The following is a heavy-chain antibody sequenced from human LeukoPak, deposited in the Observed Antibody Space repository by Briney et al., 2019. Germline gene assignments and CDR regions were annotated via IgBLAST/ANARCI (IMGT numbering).Heavy chain of an antibody. CDR1: GGSFSGYY. D-gene: IGHD2-15*01. J-gene: IGHJ6*03. Sequence: PSETLSLTFAVCGGSFSGYYWSWIRQPPWKGLEGIGEINHSGSTNYNPSLKSRGTISVDTSKNQFSLKLSSVTAADTAVYYCARGRPGYHCSGGSCYSRGYYYYYMDVWGKGTTVTVSS. CDR2: INHSGST. CDR3: ARGRPGYHCSGGSCYSRGYYYYYMDV. V-gene: IGHV4-34*01.